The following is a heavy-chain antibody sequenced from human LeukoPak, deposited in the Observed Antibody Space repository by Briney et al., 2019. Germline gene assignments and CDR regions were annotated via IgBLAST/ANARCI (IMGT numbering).Heavy chain of an antibody. CDR3: ARLYCSGGSCYLPD. J-gene: IGHJ4*02. V-gene: IGHV4-34*01. Sequence: SETPSLTCAVYGGSFSGYYWSWIRQPPGKGLEWIGEINHSGSTNYNPSLKSRVTISVDTSKNQFSLKLSSVTAADTAVYYCARLYCSGGSCYLPDWGQGTLVTVSS. CDR1: GGSFSGYY. D-gene: IGHD2-15*01. CDR2: INHSGST.